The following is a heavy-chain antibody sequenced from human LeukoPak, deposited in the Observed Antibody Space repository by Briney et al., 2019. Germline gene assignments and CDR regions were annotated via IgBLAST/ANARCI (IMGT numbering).Heavy chain of an antibody. CDR2: IHYSGSS. D-gene: IGHD2-8*01. V-gene: IGHV4-59*08. Sequence: SETLALTCSASGDSISSFYWNWIRQSPGKGLEWIGNIHYSGSSNYNPSLKSRVTLSIDTSRRQFFLKLSSVTAADTAVYYCVLAPNSNWFDFWGHGTLVTVSS. J-gene: IGHJ4*03. CDR1: GDSISSFY. CDR3: VLAPNSNWFDF.